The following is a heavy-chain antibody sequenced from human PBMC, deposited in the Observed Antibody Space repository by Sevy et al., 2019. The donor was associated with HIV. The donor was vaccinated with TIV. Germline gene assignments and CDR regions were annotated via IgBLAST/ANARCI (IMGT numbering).Heavy chain of an antibody. D-gene: IGHD3-22*01. CDR1: GFTFSDYW. CDR3: AKLGFYYDSSAYDYFDY. J-gene: IGHJ4*02. Sequence: GGSLRLSCAASGFTFSDYWMNWVRQAPGKGLEWVANIKQDGSEKYYVDSVKGRFTISRDNAKNSLYLQMNSLRVEGTAVYFCAKLGFYYDSSAYDYFDYWGQGTLVTVSS. V-gene: IGHV3-7*01. CDR2: IKQDGSEK.